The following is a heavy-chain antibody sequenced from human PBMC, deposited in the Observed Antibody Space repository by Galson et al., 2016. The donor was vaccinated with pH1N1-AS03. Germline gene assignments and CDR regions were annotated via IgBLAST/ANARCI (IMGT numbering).Heavy chain of an antibody. CDR2: VFYTGAT. Sequence: WTWIRQSPEKGLEWIGYVFYTGATNYNPSLQSRLTVSIDKSKNQFSLKLSSVTAADTAVYFCAREGYGSGSYYPYYFDYWGQGALVTVSS. V-gene: IGHV4-59*01. J-gene: IGHJ4*02. CDR3: AREGYGSGSYYPYYFDY. D-gene: IGHD3-10*01.